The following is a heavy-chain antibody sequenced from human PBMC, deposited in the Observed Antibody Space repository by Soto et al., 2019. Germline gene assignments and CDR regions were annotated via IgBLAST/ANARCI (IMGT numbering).Heavy chain of an antibody. CDR3: AKDLYSNYGDAFDI. J-gene: IGHJ3*02. CDR1: GFTFDDYA. CDR2: ISWNSDNI. D-gene: IGHD4-4*01. V-gene: IGHV3-9*01. Sequence: GGSLRLSCAASGFTFDDYAMHWVRQAPGKGLEWVSGISWNSDNIVYADSVKGRFTISRDDAKNSLYLQMNSLRAEDTALYYCAKDLYSNYGDAFDIWGQGTMVTVSS.